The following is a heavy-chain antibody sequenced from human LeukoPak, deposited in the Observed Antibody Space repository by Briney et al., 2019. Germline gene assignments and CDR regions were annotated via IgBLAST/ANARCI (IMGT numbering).Heavy chain of an antibody. CDR3: VCQQLVPLFDY. Sequence: PSETLSLTCTASGGSISGSRYYWGWIRQPPGKGLEWIGSIHYSGSTYYNPSLKSRVTISLDTSKNQFSLKLNSVTAADTAVYYCVCQQLVPLFDYWGQGTLVTVSS. CDR2: IHYSGST. V-gene: IGHV4-39*01. J-gene: IGHJ4*02. CDR1: GGSISGSRYY. D-gene: IGHD6-13*01.